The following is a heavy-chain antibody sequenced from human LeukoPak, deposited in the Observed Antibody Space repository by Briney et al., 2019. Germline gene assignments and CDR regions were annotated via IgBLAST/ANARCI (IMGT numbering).Heavy chain of an antibody. D-gene: IGHD3-10*01. CDR1: GFPFHNYC. CDR2: INQDENEK. CDR3: ARGLYGSGRRSLMAH. Sequence: GGSLRLSCAASGFPFHNYCMTWVRQAPGKGLEWVANINQDENEKYYLDSVKGRFTISRDNAETSLFLQMTSLRVEDTAIYYCARGLYGSGRRSLMAHWGPGTLVAVSS. V-gene: IGHV3-7*01. J-gene: IGHJ4*02.